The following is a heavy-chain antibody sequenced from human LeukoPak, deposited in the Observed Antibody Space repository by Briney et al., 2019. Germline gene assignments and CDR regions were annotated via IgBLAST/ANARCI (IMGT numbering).Heavy chain of an antibody. CDR1: GYTFTNYW. V-gene: IGHV5-51*01. Sequence: GESLKISCKASGYTFTNYWIGWVRQMPGKGLEWIGTIYPGDSDTRYSPSFQGQVTISADKSISTAYLQWSSLRASDTAIYYCPRRPASGGGGFDPWGQGTLVTVSS. CDR3: PRRPASGGGGFDP. D-gene: IGHD6-13*01. CDR2: IYPGDSDT. J-gene: IGHJ5*02.